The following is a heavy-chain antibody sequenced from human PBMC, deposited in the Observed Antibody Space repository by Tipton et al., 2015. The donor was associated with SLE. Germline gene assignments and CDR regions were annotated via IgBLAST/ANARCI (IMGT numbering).Heavy chain of an antibody. D-gene: IGHD1-1*01. Sequence: TLSLTCTVSGGSITSSSHYWAWIRQPPGKGLEWVGSIYHSGSTYYNPSLQSRVTISVDTSKNQFSLKLSSVTAADTAVYYCARLRSTPQEIYGMDVWGQGTTVTVSS. CDR2: IYHSGST. J-gene: IGHJ6*02. V-gene: IGHV4-39*07. CDR1: GGSITSSSHY. CDR3: ARLRSTPQEIYGMDV.